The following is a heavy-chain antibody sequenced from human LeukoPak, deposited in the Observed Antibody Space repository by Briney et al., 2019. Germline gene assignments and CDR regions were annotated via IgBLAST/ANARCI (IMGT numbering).Heavy chain of an antibody. Sequence: PSETLSLTCTVSGGSISSGGYYWSWIRQHPGKGLEWIGYIYYSGSTYYNPSLKSRVTISVDTSKNQFSLKLSSVTAADTAVYYCARYYDILTGFFTPHYGMDVWGQGTTVTVSS. V-gene: IGHV4-31*03. CDR1: GGSISSGGYY. CDR3: ARYYDILTGFFTPHYGMDV. D-gene: IGHD3-9*01. J-gene: IGHJ6*02. CDR2: IYYSGST.